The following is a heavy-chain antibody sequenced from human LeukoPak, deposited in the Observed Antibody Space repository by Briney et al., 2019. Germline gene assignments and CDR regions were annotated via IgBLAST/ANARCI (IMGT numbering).Heavy chain of an antibody. CDR2: IYYSGST. Sequence: SETLSLTCTVSGGSISSSSYYWGWIRQPPGKGLEWIGSIYYSGSTYYNPSLKSRVTISVDTSKNQFSLKLSSVTAADTAVYYCASTRRTYYYDSSGPSRFGYWGQGTLVTVSS. J-gene: IGHJ4*02. CDR3: ASTRRTYYYDSSGPSRFGY. V-gene: IGHV4-39*01. CDR1: GGSISSSSYY. D-gene: IGHD3-22*01.